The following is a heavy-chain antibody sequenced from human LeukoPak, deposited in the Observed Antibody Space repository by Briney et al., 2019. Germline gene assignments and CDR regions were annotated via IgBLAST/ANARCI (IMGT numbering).Heavy chain of an antibody. CDR3: ANKVPMAGNPLDY. J-gene: IGHJ4*02. CDR2: ISGSGAST. CDR1: GFTFSSYA. D-gene: IGHD6-19*01. Sequence: GGSLRLSCAASGFTFSSYAMSWVRQAPGKGLEWVSSISGSGASTYYADSVKGRFTISRDNSKNTLYLQMNSLRAEDTALYYCANKVPMAGNPLDYWGQGALVTVSS. V-gene: IGHV3-23*01.